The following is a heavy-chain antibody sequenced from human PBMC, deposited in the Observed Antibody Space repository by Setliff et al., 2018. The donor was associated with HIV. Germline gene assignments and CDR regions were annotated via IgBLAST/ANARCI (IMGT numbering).Heavy chain of an antibody. CDR1: GGFTNTKY. D-gene: IGHD4-17*01. CDR3: ARGAAADGRLFDY. Sequence: SETLSLTCTVSGGFTNTKYWSWIRQTPGKGLEWIGYIYYRGSTDYNPSLKSRVTISLDTSKNQFSLILSSMTAADTAVYYCARGAAADGRLFDYWGQGTLGTVSS. V-gene: IGHV4-59*01. J-gene: IGHJ4*02. CDR2: IYYRGST.